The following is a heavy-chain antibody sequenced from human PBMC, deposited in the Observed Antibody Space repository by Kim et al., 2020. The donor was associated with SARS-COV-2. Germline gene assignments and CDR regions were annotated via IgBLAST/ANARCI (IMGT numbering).Heavy chain of an antibody. Sequence: LKSRVTISVDTSKNQFSLKLSSVTAADTAVYYCARESGIAVAGTAYYFDYWGQGTLVTVSS. CDR3: ARESGIAVAGTAYYFDY. D-gene: IGHD6-19*01. J-gene: IGHJ4*02. V-gene: IGHV4-34*01.